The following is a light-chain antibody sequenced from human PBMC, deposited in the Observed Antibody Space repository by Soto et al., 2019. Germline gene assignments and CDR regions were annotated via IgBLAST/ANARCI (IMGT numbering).Light chain of an antibody. V-gene: IGLV2-14*01. CDR1: SSDIGGYNY. Sequence: QSALTQPASVSGSPGQSTTISCTGTSSDIGGYNYVSWYQQLPGEAPKLIIYDVSDRPSGVSTRFSGSKSGNTASLTISGLQAEDEGASYSSSFTSRHTYVFGTGTKLTVL. CDR3: SSFTSRHTYV. CDR2: DVS. J-gene: IGLJ1*01.